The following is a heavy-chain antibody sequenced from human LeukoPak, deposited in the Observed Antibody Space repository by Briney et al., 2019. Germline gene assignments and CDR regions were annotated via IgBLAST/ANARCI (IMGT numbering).Heavy chain of an antibody. D-gene: IGHD3-16*01. CDR1: GGSISSSDNY. CDR3: ARGGGLDV. J-gene: IGHJ6*02. CDR2: VYYSGRT. Sequence: PSETLSLTCTVSGGSISSSDNYWGWIRQPPRKGLEWIGSVYYSGRTYYNPSLKSRVTILVDTSKIQFSLKLSSVTAADTAVYYCARGGGLDVWGQGATVTVSS. V-gene: IGHV4-39*01.